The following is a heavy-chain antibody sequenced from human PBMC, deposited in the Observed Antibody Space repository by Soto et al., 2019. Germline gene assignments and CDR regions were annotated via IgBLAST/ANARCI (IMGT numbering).Heavy chain of an antibody. CDR3: ARVVVGSRLSLDY. CDR2: ISPIFGTP. Sequence: QVQLVQSGAEVKKPGSSVTVSCKACGGTFSSYTISWVRQAPGQGLEWMAGISPIFGTPIYAQKFQDRVTITVDDSTMTAYMEMNRLTSEDTAVYYCARVVVGSRLSLDYWGQGTLVTISS. CDR1: GGTFSSYT. J-gene: IGHJ4*02. D-gene: IGHD1-26*01. V-gene: IGHV1-69*01.